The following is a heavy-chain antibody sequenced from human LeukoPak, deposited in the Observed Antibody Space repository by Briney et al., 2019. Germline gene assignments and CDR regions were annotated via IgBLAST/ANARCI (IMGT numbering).Heavy chain of an antibody. J-gene: IGHJ5*02. CDR3: ARDPGYYENWFDP. CDR1: DGSISDYY. V-gene: IGHV6-1*01. D-gene: IGHD3-22*01. Sequence: SETLSLTCAVSDGSISDYYWNWIRQSPSRGLEWLGRTYYRSKWYNDYAVSVKSRITINPDTSKNQFSLQLNSVTPEDTAVYYCARDPGYYENWFDPWGQGTLVTVSS. CDR2: TYYRSKWYN.